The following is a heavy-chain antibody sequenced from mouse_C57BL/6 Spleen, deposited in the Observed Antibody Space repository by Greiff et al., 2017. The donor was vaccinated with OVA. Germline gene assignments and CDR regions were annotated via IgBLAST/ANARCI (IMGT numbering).Heavy chain of an antibody. CDR3: ARNYGSSWTWFAY. CDR1: GYTFTSYW. V-gene: IGHV1-69*01. CDR2: LDPSDSYT. Sequence: QVQLQQPGAELVMPGASVKLSCKASGYTFTSYWMHWVKQRPGQGLEWIGELDPSDSYTNYNQKFKGKSTLTVDKSSSTAYRQLSSLTSEDSAVYYCARNYGSSWTWFAYWGQGTLVTVSA. D-gene: IGHD1-1*01. J-gene: IGHJ3*01.